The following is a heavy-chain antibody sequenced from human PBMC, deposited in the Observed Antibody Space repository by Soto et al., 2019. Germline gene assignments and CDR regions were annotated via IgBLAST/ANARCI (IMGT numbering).Heavy chain of an antibody. CDR2: ISYDGSNK. J-gene: IGHJ4*02. D-gene: IGHD3-10*01. Sequence: PGGSLRLSCAASGFTFSDSAMHWVRQASGKGLEWVAVISYDGSNKYYADPVKGRFTISRDNSKNTLYLQMNSLRAEDTAVYYCAKDGSGSRGYFDYWGQGTLVTVSS. V-gene: IGHV3-30*04. CDR3: AKDGSGSRGYFDY. CDR1: GFTFSDSA.